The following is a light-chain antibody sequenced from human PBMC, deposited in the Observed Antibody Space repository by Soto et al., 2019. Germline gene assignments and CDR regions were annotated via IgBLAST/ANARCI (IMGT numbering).Light chain of an antibody. CDR2: EDD. J-gene: IGLJ2*01. CDR1: SGSIGSNS. CDR3: QSYDTNTVV. Sequence: NFMLTQPHSVSESPGKTVTISCTRSSGSIGSNSVHWYRQRPGSAPTIVIYEDDQRPSGVPNRFAGSIDRSSNSASLTISGLQTEDEADYYCQSYDTNTVVFGGGTKLTVL. V-gene: IGLV6-57*04.